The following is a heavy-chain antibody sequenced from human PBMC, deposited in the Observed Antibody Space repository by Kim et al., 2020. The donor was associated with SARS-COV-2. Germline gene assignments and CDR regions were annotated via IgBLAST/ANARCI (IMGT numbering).Heavy chain of an antibody. V-gene: IGHV3-48*04. CDR2: ISSSSSTI. CDR3: ARQFVLSLYYYYGMDV. CDR1: GFTFSSYS. J-gene: IGHJ6*02. Sequence: GGSLRLSCAASGFTFSSYSMNWVRQAPGKGLEWVSYISSSSSTIYYADSVKGRFTISRDNAKNSLYLQMNSLRAEDTAVYYCARQFVLSLYYYYGMDVWGQGTTVTVSS. D-gene: IGHD6-6*01.